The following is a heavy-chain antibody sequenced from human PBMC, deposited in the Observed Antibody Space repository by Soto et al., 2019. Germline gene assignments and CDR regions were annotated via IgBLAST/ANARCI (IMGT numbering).Heavy chain of an antibody. Sequence: TGGSLRLSCAASGFTFSSYAMSWVRQAPGKGLEWVSAISGSGGSTYYADSVKGRFTISRDNSKNTLYLQMNSLRAEDTAVYYCAKDPIGAAAGIRSYYYGMDVWGQGTTVTVSS. J-gene: IGHJ6*02. CDR3: AKDPIGAAAGIRSYYYGMDV. CDR2: ISGSGGST. V-gene: IGHV3-23*01. D-gene: IGHD6-13*01. CDR1: GFTFSSYA.